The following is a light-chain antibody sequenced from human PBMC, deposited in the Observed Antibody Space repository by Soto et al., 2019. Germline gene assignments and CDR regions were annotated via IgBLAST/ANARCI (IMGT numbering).Light chain of an antibody. J-gene: IGKJ5*01. CDR3: QQYNTYST. Sequence: DIQMTQSPSTLSASVRDRVTITCRASQTISSWLAWFQQKPGKAPQALIYDASSLKSGVPSRFSGNGSGTEFTLTISSLQPDDFATYYCQQYNTYSTFGQGTRLEIK. CDR1: QTISSW. V-gene: IGKV1-5*01. CDR2: DAS.